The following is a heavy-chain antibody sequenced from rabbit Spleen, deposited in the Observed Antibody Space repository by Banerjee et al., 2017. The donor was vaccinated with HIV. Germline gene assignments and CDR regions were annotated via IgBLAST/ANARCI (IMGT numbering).Heavy chain of an antibody. J-gene: IGHJ4*01. Sequence: QSLEESGGGLVKPGASLTLTCTASGFSFTDTNYMCWVRQAPGKGLEWIACTHTGDDNSAYYATWAKGRFTISKTSSTTVTLQMTSLTVADTATYFCARGPGFGGYGYGTGHNLWVPGTLVTVS. D-gene: IGHD6-1*01. V-gene: IGHV1S40*01. CDR2: THTGDDNSA. CDR3: ARGPGFGGYGYGTGHNL. CDR1: GFSFTDTNY.